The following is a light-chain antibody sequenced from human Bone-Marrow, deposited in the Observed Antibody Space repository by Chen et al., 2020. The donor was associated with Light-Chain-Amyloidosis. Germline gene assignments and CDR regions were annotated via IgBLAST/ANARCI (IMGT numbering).Light chain of an antibody. CDR1: SSNIGSNY. J-gene: IGLJ2*01. CDR3: AAWDDSLSGRVI. Sequence: QSVLTQPPSASVTPGQRVTISCSGSSSNIGSNYVYWYQQLPGTAPQLFIYRNNQRPSGVPDRFSGYKSGTSASMAISGLRSEDEADYYWAAWDDSLSGRVIFGGGTKLIVL. CDR2: RNN. V-gene: IGLV1-47*01.